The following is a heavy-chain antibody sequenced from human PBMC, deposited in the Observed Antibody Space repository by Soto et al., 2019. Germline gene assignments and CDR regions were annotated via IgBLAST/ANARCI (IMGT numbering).Heavy chain of an antibody. J-gene: IGHJ5*02. CDR3: AREMVTTVTTVWFDP. D-gene: IGHD4-4*01. CDR2: IYYSGST. CDR1: GGSISSYY. V-gene: IGHV4-59*01. Sequence: SETLSLTCTVSGGSISSYYWSWIRQPPGKGLEWIGYIYYSGSTNYNPSLKSRVTISIDTSKNQFSLKLSSVTAADTAVYYCAREMVTTVTTVWFDPWGQGTLVTVSS.